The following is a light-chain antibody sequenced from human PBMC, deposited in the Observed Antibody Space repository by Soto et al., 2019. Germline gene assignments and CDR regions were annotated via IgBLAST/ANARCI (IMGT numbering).Light chain of an antibody. J-gene: IGLJ1*01. CDR1: SSNIGSNT. CDR2: RSN. V-gene: IGLV1-44*01. CDR3: AAWDDTLNGYV. Sequence: QSVLTQPPSASGTPGQRVTISCSGSSSNIGSNTVSWYQQLAGTAPKLLIYRSNQRPSGVPDRFSGSKSGTSASLAISGLQSEDEADYYCAAWDDTLNGYVFGTGTKLTVL.